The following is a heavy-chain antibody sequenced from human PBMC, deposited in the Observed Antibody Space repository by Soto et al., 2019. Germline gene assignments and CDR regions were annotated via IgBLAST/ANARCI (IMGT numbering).Heavy chain of an antibody. CDR3: AAEVSHYYDSSGYVGAFDI. J-gene: IGHJ3*02. Sequence: ASVKVSCKASGFTFTSPAVQWVRQARGQRLEWIGWIVVGSGNTNYAQKFQERVTITRDMSTSTAYMELSSLRSEDTAVYYCAAEVSHYYDSSGYVGAFDIWGQGTMVTVSS. V-gene: IGHV1-58*01. CDR1: GFTFTSPA. CDR2: IVVGSGNT. D-gene: IGHD3-22*01.